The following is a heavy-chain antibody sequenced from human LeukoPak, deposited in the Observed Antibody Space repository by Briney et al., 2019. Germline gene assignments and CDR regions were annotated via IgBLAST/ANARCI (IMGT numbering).Heavy chain of an antibody. CDR2: IYPGDSDT. D-gene: IGHD6-13*01. CDR3: ARHVAGGSTSPGVAAAGSLDY. J-gene: IGHJ4*02. V-gene: IGHV5-51*01. Sequence: GESLKISCKGSGYSFTSYWIGWVRQMPGKGLEWMGIIYPGDSDTRYSPSFQGQVTISADKSISTAYLQWSSLKASDTAMYYCARHVAGGSTSPGVAAAGSLDYWGQGTLATVSS. CDR1: GYSFTSYW.